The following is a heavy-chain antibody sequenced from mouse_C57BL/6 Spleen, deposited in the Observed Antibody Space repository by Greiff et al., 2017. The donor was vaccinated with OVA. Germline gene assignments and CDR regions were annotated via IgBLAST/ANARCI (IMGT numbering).Heavy chain of an antibody. CDR2: IHPNSGST. CDR3: ARSDGYYPYFDY. J-gene: IGHJ2*01. D-gene: IGHD2-3*01. V-gene: IGHV1-64*01. Sequence: QVQLQQPGAELVKPGASVKLSCKASGYTFTSYWMHWVKQRPGQGLEWIGMIHPNSGSTNYNEKFKSKATLTVDKSSSTAYMQLSSLTSEDSAVYYCARSDGYYPYFDYWGQGTTLTVSS. CDR1: GYTFTSYW.